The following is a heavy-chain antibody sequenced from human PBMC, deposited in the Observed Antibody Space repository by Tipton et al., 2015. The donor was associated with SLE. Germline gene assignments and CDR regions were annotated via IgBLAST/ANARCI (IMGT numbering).Heavy chain of an antibody. CDR3: ASMDLDGDSGVKPVDY. CDR1: GGSISSSSYY. V-gene: IGHV4-39*07. J-gene: IGHJ4*02. D-gene: IGHD3-22*01. Sequence: TLSLTCTVSGGSISSSSYYWGWIRQPPGKGLEWIGSIYYSGSTYYNPSLKSRVTISVDTSKNQFSLKLSSVTAADTAVYYCASMDLDGDSGVKPVDYWGQGTLVTVSS. CDR2: IYYSGST.